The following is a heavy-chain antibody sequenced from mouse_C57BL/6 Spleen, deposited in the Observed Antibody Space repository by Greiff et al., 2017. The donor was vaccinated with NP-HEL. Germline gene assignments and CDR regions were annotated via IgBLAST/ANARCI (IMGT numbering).Heavy chain of an antibody. V-gene: IGHV5-9*01. CDR1: GFTFSSYT. CDR2: ISGGGGNT. Sequence: EVKLVESGGGLVKPGGSLKLSCAASGFTFSSYTMSWVRQTPEKRLEWVATISGGGGNTYYPDSVKGRFTISRDNAKNTLYLQMSSLRSEDTALYYCARQGLSNYFDYWGQGTTRTGSS. J-gene: IGHJ2*01. CDR3: ARQGLSNYFDY. D-gene: IGHD1-1*02.